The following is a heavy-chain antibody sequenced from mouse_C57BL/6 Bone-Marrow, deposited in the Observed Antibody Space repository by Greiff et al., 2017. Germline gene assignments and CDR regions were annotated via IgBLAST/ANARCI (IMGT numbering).Heavy chain of an antibody. D-gene: IGHD2-3*01. CDR2: IDPANGNT. J-gene: IGHJ3*01. CDR3: ARGFAYDGDHAN. CDR1: GFNIKNTY. Sequence: EVQLQQSVAELVRPGASVKLSCTASGFNIKNTYMHWVKQTPEQGLEWIGRIDPANGNTKYAAKFQGKGTITADTSSNTAYLQLSSLTSENTAIYCCARGFAYDGDHANGGRGNRVSVSA. V-gene: IGHV14-3*01.